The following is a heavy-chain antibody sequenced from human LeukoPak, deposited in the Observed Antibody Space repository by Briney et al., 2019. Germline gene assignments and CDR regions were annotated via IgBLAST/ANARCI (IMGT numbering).Heavy chain of an antibody. V-gene: IGHV1-8*01. CDR1: GYTFTSYD. D-gene: IGHD6-19*01. Sequence: ASVKVSCKASGYTFTSYDINWVRQATGQGLEWMGWMNPNSGNTGYAQKFQGRVTMTRNTSISTAYMELSSLRSEDTAVYYCARGRRGSSGWYVGFDPWGQGTLVTVSS. CDR2: MNPNSGNT. J-gene: IGHJ5*02. CDR3: ARGRRGSSGWYVGFDP.